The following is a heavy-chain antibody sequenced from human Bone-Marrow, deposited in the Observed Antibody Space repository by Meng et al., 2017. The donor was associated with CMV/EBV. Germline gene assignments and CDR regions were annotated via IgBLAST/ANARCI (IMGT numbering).Heavy chain of an antibody. CDR2: ISYDGSNK. Sequence: GGSLRLSCAASGFTFSSYAMHWVRQAPGKGLEWVAVISYDGSNKYYADSVKGRFTISRDNSKNTLYLQMNSLRAEDTAVYYCASGSGYCSSTSSSKRAEYFQHWGQGTLVTVSS. V-gene: IGHV3-30-3*01. CDR3: ASGSGYCSSTSSSKRAEYFQH. CDR1: GFTFSSYA. J-gene: IGHJ1*01. D-gene: IGHD2-2*01.